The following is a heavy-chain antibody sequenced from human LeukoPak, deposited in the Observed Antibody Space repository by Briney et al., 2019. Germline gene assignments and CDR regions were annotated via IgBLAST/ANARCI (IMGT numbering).Heavy chain of an antibody. V-gene: IGHV3-15*01. D-gene: IGHD3-10*01. J-gene: IGHJ4*02. CDR3: TTAYGSGNRLDY. CDR1: GFTFSGYA. CDR2: IKSKTDGGTT. Sequence: GGSRRLSCAVSGFTFSGYAMSWVRQAPGKGLEWVGRIKSKTDGGTTDYAAPVKGRFTISRDDSKNTLYLQMNSLKTEDTAVYYCTTAYGSGNRLDYWGQGTLVTVSS.